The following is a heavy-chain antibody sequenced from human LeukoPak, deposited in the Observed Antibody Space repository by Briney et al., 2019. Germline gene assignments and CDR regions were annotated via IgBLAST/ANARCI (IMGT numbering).Heavy chain of an antibody. Sequence: ASVKVSCKVSGYTLTELSMHWVRQAPGKGLEWMGGFDPEDGETIYAQKFQGRVTMTEDTSTDTAYMELSNLRSEDTAVYYCATARGEYGSGSPNAFDIWGQGTMVTVSS. CDR2: FDPEDGET. CDR3: ATARGEYGSGSPNAFDI. D-gene: IGHD3-10*01. CDR1: GYTLTELS. V-gene: IGHV1-24*01. J-gene: IGHJ3*02.